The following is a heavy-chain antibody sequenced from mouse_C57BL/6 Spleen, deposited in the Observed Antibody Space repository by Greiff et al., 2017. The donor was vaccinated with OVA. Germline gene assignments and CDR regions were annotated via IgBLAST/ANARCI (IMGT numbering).Heavy chain of an antibody. J-gene: IGHJ2*01. V-gene: IGHV7-3*01. Sequence: EVKVVESGGGLVQPGGSLSLSCAASGFTFTDYYMSWVRQPPGKALEWLGFIRKKANGYTTEYSASVKGRFTISRDNSQSILYLQMNALRAEDSATYYCARDFDYWGQGTTLTVSS. CDR1: GFTFTDYY. CDR2: IRKKANGYTT. CDR3: ARDFDY.